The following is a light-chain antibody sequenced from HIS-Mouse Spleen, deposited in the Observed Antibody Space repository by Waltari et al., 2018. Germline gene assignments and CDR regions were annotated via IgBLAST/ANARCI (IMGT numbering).Light chain of an antibody. CDR3: QVWDSSSDHVV. V-gene: IGLV3-21*03. CDR2: DDS. CDR1: DIGSKS. Sequence: SYVLTQPPSVSVAPGKTARITCGGNDIGSKSVTWYQQKPGQAPVLVVYDDSDRPSGIPERFSGSNSGNTTTLTISRVEAGDEADYYCQVWDSSSDHVVFGGGTKLTVL. J-gene: IGLJ2*01.